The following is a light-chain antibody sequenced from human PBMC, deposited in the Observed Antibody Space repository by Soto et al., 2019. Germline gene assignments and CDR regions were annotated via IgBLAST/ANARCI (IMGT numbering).Light chain of an antibody. J-gene: IGLJ2*01. Sequence: QSALTQPPSASGSPGQSVTISCTGTSSDVGGYNYVSWYQQHPGKAPKLMIYEVSKRRSGVPDRFSGSKSGNTASLTVSGLQAEDEADYYCSSYAGSRMVFGGGTKLTVL. CDR3: SSYAGSRMV. V-gene: IGLV2-8*01. CDR2: EVS. CDR1: SSDVGGYNY.